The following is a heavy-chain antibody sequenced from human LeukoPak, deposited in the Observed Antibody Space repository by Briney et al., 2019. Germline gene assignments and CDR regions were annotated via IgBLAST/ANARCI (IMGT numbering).Heavy chain of an antibody. V-gene: IGHV3-33*08. Sequence: GGSLRLSCAASGFTFSSYAMSWVRQAPGKGLEWVAVIWYDGSNKYYADSVKGRFTISRDNSKNTLYLQMNSLRAEDTAVYYCATLGDYGDYSFDYWGQGTLVTVSS. D-gene: IGHD4-17*01. CDR2: IWYDGSNK. J-gene: IGHJ4*02. CDR1: GFTFSSYA. CDR3: ATLGDYGDYSFDY.